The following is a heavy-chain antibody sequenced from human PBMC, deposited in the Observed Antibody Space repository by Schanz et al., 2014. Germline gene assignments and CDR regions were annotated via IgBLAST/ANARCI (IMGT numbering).Heavy chain of an antibody. CDR1: GGSISSYY. CDR2: ITYSGGT. V-gene: IGHV4-59*01. D-gene: IGHD2-2*01. J-gene: IGHJ6*03. Sequence: QVQLQESGPGLVRPSETLSLTFTVSGGSISSYYWSWIRQSPGKGPEWIGYITYSGGTNHNASLKSRVTISVDTAKNQFALKVPAGTAADTAIYYGARCHSTSLERGAHYYMDVWGKGTTVTVSS. CDR3: ARCHSTSLERGAHYYMDV.